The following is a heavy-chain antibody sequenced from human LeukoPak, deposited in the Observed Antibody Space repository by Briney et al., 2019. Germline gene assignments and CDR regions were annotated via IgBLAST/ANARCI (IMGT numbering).Heavy chain of an antibody. V-gene: IGHV3-23*01. Sequence: GGSLRLSCAASGFIFSNYALSWVRQAPGRGLEWVPAIRGGSTTTFYADSVKGRFTISRDDSKNTLYLQVNSLRAEDTAVYYCARDLGYCTNGVCHTRFDYWGQGTLVAVSS. CDR2: IRGGSTTT. J-gene: IGHJ4*02. D-gene: IGHD2-8*01. CDR1: GFIFSNYA. CDR3: ARDLGYCTNGVCHTRFDY.